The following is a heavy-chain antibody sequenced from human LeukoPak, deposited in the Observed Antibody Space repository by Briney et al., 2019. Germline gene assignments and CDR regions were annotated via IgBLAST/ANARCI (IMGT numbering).Heavy chain of an antibody. CDR1: GGSISSGDYY. V-gene: IGHV4-30-4*01. J-gene: IGHJ3*02. Sequence: PSETLSLTCTVSGGSISSGDYYWSWIRQPPGKGLEWIGYIYHSGSTYYNPSLKSRVTISVDTSKNQFSLKLSSVTAADTAVYYCASNLSEDAFDIWGQGTMVTVSS. CDR3: ASNLSEDAFDI. CDR2: IYHSGST.